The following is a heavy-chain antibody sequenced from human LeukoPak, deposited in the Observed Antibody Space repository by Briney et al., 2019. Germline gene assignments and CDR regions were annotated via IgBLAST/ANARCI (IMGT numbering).Heavy chain of an antibody. CDR2: IITIFGTA. Sequence: SVKVSCKASGGTFSSYAISWVRHAPGQGLEWMGGIITIFGTANYAQKFQGRVTITTDESTSTAYMELSSLRSEDTAVYYCARSYYYDSSGYYQIWGQGTMVTVSS. D-gene: IGHD3-22*01. CDR3: ARSYYYDSSGYYQI. J-gene: IGHJ3*02. V-gene: IGHV1-69*05. CDR1: GGTFSSYA.